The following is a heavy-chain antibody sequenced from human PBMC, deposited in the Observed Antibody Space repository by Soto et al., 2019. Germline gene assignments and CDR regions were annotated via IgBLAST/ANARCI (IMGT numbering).Heavy chain of an antibody. CDR1: GFTFTSSA. J-gene: IGHJ4*02. D-gene: IGHD4-17*01. CDR2: IVVGSGNT. V-gene: IGHV1-58*01. Sequence: SVNVSCKASGFTFTSSAVQWVRQARGQRLEWIGWIVVGSGNTNYAQKFQERVTITRDMSTSTAYMELSSLRSEDTAVYYCAAGGNSHDYGEIDYWGQGTLVTVSS. CDR3: AAGGNSHDYGEIDY.